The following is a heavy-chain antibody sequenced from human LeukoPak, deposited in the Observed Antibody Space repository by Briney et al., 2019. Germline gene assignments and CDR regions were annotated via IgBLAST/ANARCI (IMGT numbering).Heavy chain of an antibody. CDR3: ARGGPYGSGNYKDY. J-gene: IGHJ4*02. D-gene: IGHD3-10*01. Sequence: SETLSLTCTVSGYSINSGYYWGWIRQSPGKGLEWIGTIYHSGSTSYNPSLKSRATISVDTSKNQFSLKLSSVTAADTAVYYCARGGPYGSGNYKDYWGQGTLVAVSS. CDR1: GYSINSGYY. CDR2: IYHSGST. V-gene: IGHV4-38-2*02.